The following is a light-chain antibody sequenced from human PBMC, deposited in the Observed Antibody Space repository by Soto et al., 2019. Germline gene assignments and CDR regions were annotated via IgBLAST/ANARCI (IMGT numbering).Light chain of an antibody. V-gene: IGKV3-11*01. Sequence: EIVLTQSPATLSLSPGERATLSCRASQSVSTYLAWYQQRPGQAPRLLISSASDRATGIPVRFSGSGSGTDFTLTISSLEPEDFAIYYCQQRASWRTFGQGTKVEIK. CDR1: QSVSTY. J-gene: IGKJ1*01. CDR3: QQRASWRT. CDR2: SAS.